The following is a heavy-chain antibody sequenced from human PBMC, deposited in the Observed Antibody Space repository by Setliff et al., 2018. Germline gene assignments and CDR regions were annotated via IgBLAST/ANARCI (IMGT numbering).Heavy chain of an antibody. J-gene: IGHJ4*02. CDR2: IYTSWST. CDR1: GDSISSRTYY. D-gene: IGHD6-6*01. Sequence: SETLSLTCTVSGDSISSRTYYWSWIRQPAGKGLEWIGHIYTSWSTISNPSLKSRVTISLDTSKSQFSLKLSSVTAADTAVYYCARGRNVAARLLDSWGQGARVTVSS. CDR3: ARGRNVAARLLDS. V-gene: IGHV4-61*09.